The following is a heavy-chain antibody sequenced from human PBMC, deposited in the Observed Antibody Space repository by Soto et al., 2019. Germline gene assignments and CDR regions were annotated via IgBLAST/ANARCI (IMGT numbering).Heavy chain of an antibody. CDR3: ARVGYYDSSGYYYVGYFQH. V-gene: IGHV3-23*01. J-gene: IGHJ1*01. CDR2: ISDRGGRT. CDR1: GFTFNTYA. D-gene: IGHD3-22*01. Sequence: EVQLLESGGGLVQPGGSLRLSCAASGFTFNTYAMSWVRQAPGKGLEWVSAISDRGGRTYYADSVKGRFTISRDNSKNTLYLQMNSLRAEDTAVYYCARVGYYDSSGYYYVGYFQHWGQGTLVTVSS.